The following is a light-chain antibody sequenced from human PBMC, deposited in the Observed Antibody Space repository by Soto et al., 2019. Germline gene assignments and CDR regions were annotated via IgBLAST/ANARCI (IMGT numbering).Light chain of an antibody. Sequence: SYELTQPPSVSVAPGQTASLTCGGNNIGSKSVHWYQQKPGQAPVLVVYDDNDRPSGIPERFSGSNSGNTATLTISRVEAGDEADYYCQVWDSSSEHPIFGGGTKLTVL. V-gene: IGLV3-21*02. J-gene: IGLJ2*01. CDR2: DDN. CDR1: NIGSKS. CDR3: QVWDSSSEHPI.